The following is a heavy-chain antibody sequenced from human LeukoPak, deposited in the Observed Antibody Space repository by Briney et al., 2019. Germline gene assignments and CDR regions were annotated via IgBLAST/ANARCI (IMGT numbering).Heavy chain of an antibody. CDR3: WWDSSGYTNYYYYMDV. CDR2: ISGGAIST. V-gene: IGHV3-23*01. CDR1: GFTFSSYG. J-gene: IGHJ6*03. Sequence: PGGSLRLSCAASGFTFSSYGMSWVRQAPGKGLEWVSAISGGAISTYYADSVKGRFTISRDNSKNTLYLQMNSLRAEDTAVYYCWWDSSGYTNYYYYMDVWGKGTTVTVSS. D-gene: IGHD3-22*01.